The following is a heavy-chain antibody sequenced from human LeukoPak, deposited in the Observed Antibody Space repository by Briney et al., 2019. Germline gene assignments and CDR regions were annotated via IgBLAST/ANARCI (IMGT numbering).Heavy chain of an antibody. CDR3: AKSRDSSGYYQL. Sequence: PGRSLRLSCAASGFTFSSYGMHWVRQAPGKGLEWVAVIWYDGSNKYYADSVRGRFTISRDNSKNTLYLQMNSLRAGDTAVYYCAKSRDSSGYYQLGGQGTLVTVSS. CDR1: GFTFSSYG. D-gene: IGHD3-22*01. CDR2: IWYDGSNK. V-gene: IGHV3-33*06. J-gene: IGHJ4*02.